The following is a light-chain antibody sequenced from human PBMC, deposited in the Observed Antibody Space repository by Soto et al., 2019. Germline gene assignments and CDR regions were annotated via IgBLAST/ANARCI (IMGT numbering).Light chain of an antibody. J-gene: IGKJ5*01. CDR3: QQRSNWPPIT. CDR1: QSVSSY. Sequence: EIVLTQSPGTLSLSPGERAALCCRGSQSVSSYLAWYQQKPGQAPRLLIYDASNRATGIPARFSGSGSGTDFTLTISSLEPEDFAVYYCQQRSNWPPITFGQGTRLEI. V-gene: IGKV3-11*01. CDR2: DAS.